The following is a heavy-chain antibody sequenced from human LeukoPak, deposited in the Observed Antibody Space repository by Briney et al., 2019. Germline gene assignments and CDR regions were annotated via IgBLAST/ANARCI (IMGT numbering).Heavy chain of an antibody. CDR1: GYSISSGYY. CDR3: ARVVWFGEPFDY. CDR2: IYHSGST. Sequence: SETLSLTCAVSGYSISSGYYWGWIRPPPGKGREWIGSIYHSGSTYYNPSLKSRVTISVDTSKNQFSLKLSSVTAADTAVYYCARVVWFGEPFDYWGQGTLVTVSS. J-gene: IGHJ4*02. V-gene: IGHV4-38-2*01. D-gene: IGHD3-10*01.